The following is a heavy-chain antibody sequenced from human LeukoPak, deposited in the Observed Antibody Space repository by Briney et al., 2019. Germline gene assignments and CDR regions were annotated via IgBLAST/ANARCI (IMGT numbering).Heavy chain of an antibody. CDR1: GGSISSYY. V-gene: IGHV4-59*01. CDR2: IYYSGST. J-gene: IGHJ6*02. D-gene: IGHD3-3*01. Sequence: SETLSLTCTVSGGSISSYYWSWIWQPPGKGLEWIGYIYYSGSTNYNPSLKSRVTISVDTSKNQFSLKLSSVTAADTAVYYCARVRQDYDFWSGYYYGMDVWGQGTTVTVSS. CDR3: ARVRQDYDFWSGYYYGMDV.